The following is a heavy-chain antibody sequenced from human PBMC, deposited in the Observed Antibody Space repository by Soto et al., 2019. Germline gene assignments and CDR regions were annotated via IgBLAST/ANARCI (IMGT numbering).Heavy chain of an antibody. Sequence: PGESLKISCEASGYSFSTNWIGWVRQMPGKGLEWMGIIYPGDSDTRYSPAFQGQVTISADKSTRTAFLQWTSLKASDTAMYYCACGLGYYFNFWGQGTLVTVSS. CDR1: GYSFSTNW. V-gene: IGHV5-51*01. J-gene: IGHJ4*02. D-gene: IGHD3-9*01. CDR3: ACGLGYYFNF. CDR2: IYPGDSDT.